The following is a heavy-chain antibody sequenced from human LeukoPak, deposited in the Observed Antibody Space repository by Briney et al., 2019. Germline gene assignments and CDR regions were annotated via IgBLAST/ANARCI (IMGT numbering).Heavy chain of an antibody. CDR2: INSDGSST. J-gene: IGHJ4*02. CDR3: AKGGGARPPDY. Sequence: GGSLRLSCAASGFTFSSYWMHWVRQAPGKGLVWVSRINSDGSSTSYADSVKGRFTISRDNAKNTLYLQMNSLRAEDTAVYYCAKGGGARPPDYWGQGTLVTVSS. CDR1: GFTFSSYW. D-gene: IGHD3-16*01. V-gene: IGHV3-74*01.